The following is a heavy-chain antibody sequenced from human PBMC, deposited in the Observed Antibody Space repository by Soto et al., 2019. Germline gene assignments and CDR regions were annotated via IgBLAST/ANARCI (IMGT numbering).Heavy chain of an antibody. Sequence: SGKVCCXPSGGTFSSYAIRLVRQAPGQGLEWMGGIIPIFGTANYAQKLQGRVTITADESTSTAYMELSSLRSEDTAVYYCAIGTMVRGVIRWFDSWGQGTLVTVSS. CDR2: IIPIFGTA. CDR3: AIGTMVRGVIRWFDS. D-gene: IGHD3-10*01. J-gene: IGHJ5*01. V-gene: IGHV1-69*13. CDR1: GGTFSSYA.